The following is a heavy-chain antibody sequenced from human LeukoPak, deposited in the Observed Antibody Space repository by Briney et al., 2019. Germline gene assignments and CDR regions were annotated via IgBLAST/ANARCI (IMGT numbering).Heavy chain of an antibody. J-gene: IGHJ6*02. CDR3: ARDYDILTGYYIGSSNGMDV. CDR2: INPSGGTT. V-gene: IGHV1-46*01. D-gene: IGHD3-9*01. Sequence: ASVKVSCKASGCTFTNYYIHWVRQAPGQGLEWMGVINPSGGTTSYAQKFQGRVTMTRDTSTSTVYMEVSSLRSEDTALYYCARDYDILTGYYIGSSNGMDVWGQGTTVTVSS. CDR1: GCTFTNYY.